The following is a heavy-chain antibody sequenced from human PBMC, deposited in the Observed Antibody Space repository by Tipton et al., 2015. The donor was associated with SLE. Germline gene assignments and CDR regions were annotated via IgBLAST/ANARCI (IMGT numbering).Heavy chain of an antibody. CDR2: INHSGST. CDR1: GGSFSGYY. V-gene: IGHV4-34*01. Sequence: TLSLTCAVYGGSFSGYYWSWIRQPPGKGLEWIGEINHSGSTNYNPSLKSRVTISVDTSKNQFSLKLSSVTAADTAVYYCARGIVFGESSYYYYYYMDVWGKGTTVTVSS. CDR3: ARGIVFGESSYYYYYYMDV. J-gene: IGHJ6*03. D-gene: IGHD3-10*02.